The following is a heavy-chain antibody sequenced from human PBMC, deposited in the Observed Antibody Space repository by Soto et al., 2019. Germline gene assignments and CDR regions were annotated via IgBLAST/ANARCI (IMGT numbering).Heavy chain of an antibody. CDR1: GGSISSYY. V-gene: IGHV4-59*01. CDR2: IYYSGST. J-gene: IGHJ6*02. Sequence: SETLSLTCTVSGGSISSYYWSWIRQPPGKGLEWIGYIYYSGSTNYNPSLKSRVTISVDTSKNQFSLKLSSVTAADTAVYYCARGPYYDFWSSSGMDVWGQGXTVTVYS. D-gene: IGHD3-3*01. CDR3: ARGPYYDFWSSSGMDV.